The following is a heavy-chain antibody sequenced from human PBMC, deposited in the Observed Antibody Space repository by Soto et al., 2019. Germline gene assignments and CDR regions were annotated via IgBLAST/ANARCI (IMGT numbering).Heavy chain of an antibody. D-gene: IGHD3-3*01. CDR3: ARLQGLEWLLYGGFDY. Sequence: SETLSLTCTVSGGSISSSSYYWGWIRQPPGKGLEWIGSIYYSGSTYYNPSLKSRVTISVDTSKNQFSLKLSSVTAADTAVYYCARLQGLEWLLYGGFDYWGQGTLVTVSS. J-gene: IGHJ4*02. V-gene: IGHV4-39*01. CDR1: GGSISSSSYY. CDR2: IYYSGST.